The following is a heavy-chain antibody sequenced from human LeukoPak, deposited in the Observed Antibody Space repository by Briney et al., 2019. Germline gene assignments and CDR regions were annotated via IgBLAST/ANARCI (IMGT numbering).Heavy chain of an antibody. CDR2: ISTYNGNT. D-gene: IGHD3-10*01. CDR3: ARSHQYYYGSGSYSDY. CDR1: GYTFTSYG. Sequence: ASVKVSCKASGYTFTSYGISWVRQASGQGHEWMGWISTYNGNTNYAQKLQGRVTMTTDTSTSTAYMELRSLRSDDTAVYYCARSHQYYYGSGSYSDYWGQGTLVTVSS. J-gene: IGHJ4*02. V-gene: IGHV1-18*01.